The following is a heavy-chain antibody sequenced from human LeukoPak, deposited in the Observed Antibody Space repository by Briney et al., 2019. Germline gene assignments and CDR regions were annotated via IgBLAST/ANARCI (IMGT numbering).Heavy chain of an antibody. D-gene: IGHD1-1*01. CDR2: IYYSGST. Sequence: PSETLSLTCTVSGGSISSYYWSWIRQPPGKGLEWIGYIYYSGSTNYNPSLKSRVTISVDTSKNQFSLKLSSVTAADTAVYYCARVRGLKLETPAFDIWGQGTMVTVSS. V-gene: IGHV4-59*01. CDR1: GGSISSYY. CDR3: ARVRGLKLETPAFDI. J-gene: IGHJ3*02.